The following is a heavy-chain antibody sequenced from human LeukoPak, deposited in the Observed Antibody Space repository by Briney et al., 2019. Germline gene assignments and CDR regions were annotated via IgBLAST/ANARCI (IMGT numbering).Heavy chain of an antibody. V-gene: IGHV4-59*11. CDR1: GGSISSHY. J-gene: IGHJ6*03. Sequence: SETLSLTCTVSGGSISSHYWSWIRQPPGKGLEWIGNIYYSGSTNYYPSLKSRVTISIVTSKNQFSLKLSSVTAADTAVYYCARQVYPTYYYYMDVWGKGTTVIVSS. CDR3: ARQVYPTYYYYMDV. CDR2: IYYSGST. D-gene: IGHD5/OR15-5a*01.